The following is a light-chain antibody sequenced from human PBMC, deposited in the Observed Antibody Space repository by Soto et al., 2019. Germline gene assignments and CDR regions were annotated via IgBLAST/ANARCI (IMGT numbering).Light chain of an antibody. CDR1: QSISTW. V-gene: IGKV1-5*01. CDR3: QQYYTYST. Sequence: DIQMTQSPSTLSASVGDRVTITCRASQSISTWLAWYQQKPGKAPKVLIYEASKLESGVPSRFSGSGSGTEFTLTISTLQPDDVATYYCQQYYTYSTFGQGTKVDIK. CDR2: EAS. J-gene: IGKJ1*01.